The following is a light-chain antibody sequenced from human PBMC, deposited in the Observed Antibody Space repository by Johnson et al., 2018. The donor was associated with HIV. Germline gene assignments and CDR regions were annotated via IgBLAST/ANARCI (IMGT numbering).Light chain of an antibody. CDR1: NSNIGNNY. J-gene: IGLJ1*01. CDR2: EST. CDR3: GTLDRRPYVYL. Sequence: QSVLTQPPSVSAAPGQKVTISCSGSNSNIGNNYVSWYQQLPGTAPKLLIYESTNRPSGIPDRFSGSKSGTSATLGISGLQNGDEADYYCGTLDRRPYVYLFRPGTKVTVL. V-gene: IGLV1-51*02.